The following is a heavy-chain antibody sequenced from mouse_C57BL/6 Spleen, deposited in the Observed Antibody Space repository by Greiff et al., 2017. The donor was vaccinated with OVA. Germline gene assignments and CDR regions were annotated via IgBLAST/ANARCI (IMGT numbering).Heavy chain of an antibody. D-gene: IGHD1-1*01. Sequence: VQLKQSGAELVRPGASVKLSCTASGFTIKDDYMHWVKQRPEQGLEWIGWIDPENGYTEYASKFQGKATMTADTSSNTAYLQLSSLTSEDTAIYYCTTAGTTVVNYFDYWGQGTTLTVSS. CDR3: TTAGTTVVNYFDY. V-gene: IGHV14-4*01. J-gene: IGHJ2*01. CDR2: IDPENGYT. CDR1: GFTIKDDY.